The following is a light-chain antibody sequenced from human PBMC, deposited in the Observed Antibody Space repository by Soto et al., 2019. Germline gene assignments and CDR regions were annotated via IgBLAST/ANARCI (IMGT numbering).Light chain of an antibody. CDR1: QSVGRN. CDR2: AAS. J-gene: IGKJ3*01. V-gene: IGKV3-15*01. CDR3: QEYSKWPLFT. Sequence: EIVVTQSPGILSVSPGDRATLSCRASQSVGRNLAWYQQKPGQAPTPLIYAASTRATGLPARFSGSGSGTDLTLTLSSLQSEAFAVYYCQEYSKWPLFTFGPGTRVDIK.